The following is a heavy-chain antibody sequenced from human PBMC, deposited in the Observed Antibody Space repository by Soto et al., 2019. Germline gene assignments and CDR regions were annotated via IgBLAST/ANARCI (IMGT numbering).Heavy chain of an antibody. Sequence: QVQLVESDGGLVKPGGSLKLSCATSGFIFSDYYMHWIRQAPGKGLEWISYISGNGRIIQYADSAKGRFTISRDNAQNSLYLQMNSLRAEDTALYFCARDFDADSRTDFDYWGQGTLVTVSS. J-gene: IGHJ4*02. CDR3: ARDFDADSRTDFDY. D-gene: IGHD4-17*01. CDR1: GFIFSDYY. V-gene: IGHV3-11*01. CDR2: ISGNGRII.